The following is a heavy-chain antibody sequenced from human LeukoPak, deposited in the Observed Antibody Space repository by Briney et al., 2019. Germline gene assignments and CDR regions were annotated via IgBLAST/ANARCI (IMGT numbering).Heavy chain of an antibody. J-gene: IGHJ2*01. CDR2: IYSSENT. Sequence: SETLSLTCAVYGGSFSGYYWSWIRQPPGKGLEWIGYIYSSENTKYNSSLESRVTMSVVTSKNQFLLKLNSVTAADTAVYYCARFHSGPSGWYVLWYFDLWGRGTLVTVSS. CDR3: ARFHSGPSGWYVLWYFDL. V-gene: IGHV4-4*09. D-gene: IGHD6-19*01. CDR1: GGSFSGYY.